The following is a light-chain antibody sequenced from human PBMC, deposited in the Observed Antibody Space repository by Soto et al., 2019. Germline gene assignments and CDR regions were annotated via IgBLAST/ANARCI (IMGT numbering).Light chain of an antibody. CDR3: QSYDSSLSDTV. Sequence: QSVLTHPPSVSGAPGQRVTISCTGSSSNIGAGYDVHWYQQLPGTAPKLLIFGNNNQPSGVPDRFSGSKSGTSASLAITGLQAEDETDYYCQSYDSSLSDTVFGTGTKVTVL. CDR1: SSNIGAGYD. CDR2: GNN. V-gene: IGLV1-40*01. J-gene: IGLJ1*01.